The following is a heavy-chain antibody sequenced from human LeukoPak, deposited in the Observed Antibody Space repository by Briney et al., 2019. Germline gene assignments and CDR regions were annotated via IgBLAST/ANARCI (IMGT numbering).Heavy chain of an antibody. CDR3: ANLDLYYDILTGYSDNVYDI. Sequence: PGRSLRLSCAASGFTFTNYGMHWFRQAPGKGLEWVAAISYDETKKYYADSVRGRFTLSRDNSKNTVYLQMKSLRADDTAVYYCANLDLYYDILTGYSDNVYDIWGQGTMVSVSS. CDR1: GFTFTNYG. D-gene: IGHD3-9*01. V-gene: IGHV3-30*18. J-gene: IGHJ3*02. CDR2: ISYDETKK.